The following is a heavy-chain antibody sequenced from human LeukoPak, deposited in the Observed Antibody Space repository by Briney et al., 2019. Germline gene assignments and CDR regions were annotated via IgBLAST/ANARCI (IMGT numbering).Heavy chain of an antibody. CDR1: GLTFSSYG. CDR2: IWYDGSNK. V-gene: IGHV3-33*01. CDR3: AREPPLNYYDSSGSFDY. Sequence: GGSLRLSCAASGLTFSSYGMHWVRQAPGKGLEWVAVIWYDGSNKYYADSVKGRFTISRDNSKNTLYLQMNSLRAEDTAVYYCAREPPLNYYDSSGSFDYWGQGTPVTVSS. J-gene: IGHJ4*02. D-gene: IGHD3-22*01.